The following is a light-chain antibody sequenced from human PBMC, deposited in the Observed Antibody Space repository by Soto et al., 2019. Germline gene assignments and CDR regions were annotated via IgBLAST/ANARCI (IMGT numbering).Light chain of an antibody. J-gene: IGKJ4*01. CDR3: QQVKTYPRT. Sequence: DIQMTQSPSTLSASVGDRFTITCRASQSISSWLAWYQQKPGKPPKLLIYEESTLHSGVPSRFSGRKSGTQFTLTIDSLQPEDFATYYCQQVKTYPRTFGGGTKVDI. V-gene: IGKV1-5*01. CDR1: QSISSW. CDR2: EES.